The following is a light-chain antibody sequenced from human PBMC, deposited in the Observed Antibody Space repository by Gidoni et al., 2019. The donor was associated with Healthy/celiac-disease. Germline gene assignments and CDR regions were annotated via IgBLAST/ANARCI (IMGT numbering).Light chain of an antibody. Sequence: EIVLTQSPATLSLSPGERATLSCRASQSVSSYLAWYQQKPGQAPRLLIYDASNSATGIPARFSGSGSGTDFPLTISSLEPEDFAVYYCQQRSNWPPALTFGGGTKVEIK. CDR1: QSVSSY. J-gene: IGKJ4*01. V-gene: IGKV3-11*01. CDR2: DAS. CDR3: QQRSNWPPALT.